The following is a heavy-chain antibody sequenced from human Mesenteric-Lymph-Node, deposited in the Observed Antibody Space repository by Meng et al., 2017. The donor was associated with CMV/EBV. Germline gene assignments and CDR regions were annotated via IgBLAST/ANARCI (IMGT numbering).Heavy chain of an antibody. J-gene: IGHJ5*02. Sequence: GSLRLSCAVYGGSFSGYYWSWIRQPPGKGLEWIGEINHSGSTNYNPSLKSRVTISVDTSKNQFSLKLSSVTAADTAVYYCARVGQLGTWFDPWGQGTLVTVSS. CDR1: GGSFSGYY. CDR2: INHSGST. CDR3: ARVGQLGTWFDP. V-gene: IGHV4-34*01. D-gene: IGHD6-6*01.